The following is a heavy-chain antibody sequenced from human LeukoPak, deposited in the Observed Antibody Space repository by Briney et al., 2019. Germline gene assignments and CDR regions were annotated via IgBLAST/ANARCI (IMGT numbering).Heavy chain of an antibody. V-gene: IGHV1-2*02. CDR2: INPNSGGT. Sequence: ASVKVSCKAFGYTFTGYYIHWVRQAPGQGLEWMGWINPNSGGTNYAQKFQGRVTMTRDTSISTAYMELSRLRSDDTAVYYCAYPGARGYSAVYWGQGTLVTVSS. CDR1: GYTFTGYY. CDR3: AYPGARGYSAVY. D-gene: IGHD5-12*01. J-gene: IGHJ4*02.